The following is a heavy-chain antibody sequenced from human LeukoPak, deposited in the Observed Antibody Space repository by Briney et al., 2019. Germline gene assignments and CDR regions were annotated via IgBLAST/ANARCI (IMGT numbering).Heavy chain of an antibody. V-gene: IGHV3-48*01. D-gene: IGHD6-19*01. Sequence: GGSLRLSCAASEFTFSSYSMNWVRQAPGEGLEWVSYITNSGNSKSYADSVKGRFTISRDNTKNSLYLQMNGLRAEDTAVYYCARPHSSGWPFDYWGQGTLVTVSS. CDR2: ITNSGNSK. J-gene: IGHJ4*02. CDR3: ARPHSSGWPFDY. CDR1: EFTFSSYS.